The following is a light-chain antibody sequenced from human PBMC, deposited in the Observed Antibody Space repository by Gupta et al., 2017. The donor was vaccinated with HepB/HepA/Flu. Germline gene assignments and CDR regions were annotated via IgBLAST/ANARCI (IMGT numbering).Light chain of an antibody. V-gene: IGLV2-14*03. Sequence: QSALTQPASVSGPPGQSITLSCTGTSSDVGGYNYVSWYQQHPGKAPKLMIFDVSNRPSGVSNRFSGSKSGNTASLTISGLQAEDEADYYCSSYTSSSTLVFGGGTKLTVL. J-gene: IGLJ3*02. CDR2: DVS. CDR3: SSYTSSSTLV. CDR1: SSDVGGYNY.